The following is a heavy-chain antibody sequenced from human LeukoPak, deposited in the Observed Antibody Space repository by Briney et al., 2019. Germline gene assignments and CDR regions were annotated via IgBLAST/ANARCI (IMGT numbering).Heavy chain of an antibody. CDR2: IYYSGST. CDR3: ARVIPLMQKTGYFDY. D-gene: IGHD2-8*01. J-gene: IGHJ4*02. V-gene: IGHV4-30-4*08. Sequence: SQTLSLTCTVSGGSISSGDYYWSWIRQPPGKGLEWVGYIYYSGSTYYNPSLKSRVTISVDTSKNQFSLKLSSVTAADTAVYYCARVIPLMQKTGYFDYWGQGTLVTVSS. CDR1: GGSISSGDYY.